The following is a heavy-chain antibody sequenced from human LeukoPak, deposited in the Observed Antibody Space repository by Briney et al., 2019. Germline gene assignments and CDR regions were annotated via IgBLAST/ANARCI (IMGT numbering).Heavy chain of an antibody. CDR1: GGSISSSRDY. Sequence: SETLSLTCIVSGGSISSSRDYWAWIRQPPGKGLEWIANIYYSGSTYHSPSLKSRVTISVDTSKNQFSLKLSSVTAADTAVYYCARLAYDYVWGSYPDYWGQGTLVTVSS. D-gene: IGHD3-16*02. V-gene: IGHV4-39*01. J-gene: IGHJ4*02. CDR2: IYYSGST. CDR3: ARLAYDYVWGSYPDY.